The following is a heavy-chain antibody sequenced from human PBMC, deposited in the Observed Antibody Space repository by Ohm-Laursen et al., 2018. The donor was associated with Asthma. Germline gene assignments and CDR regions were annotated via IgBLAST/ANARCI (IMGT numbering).Heavy chain of an antibody. CDR2: ISSSSSYI. J-gene: IGHJ4*02. D-gene: IGHD3/OR15-3a*01. CDR1: GFTFSSYS. Sequence: SLRLSCSAPGFTFSSYSMNWVRQAPGKGLEWVSSISSSSSYIYYADSVKGRFTISRDNAKNSLYLQMNSLRAEDTAVYYCARDVMDWYSPALDFWGQGSLVTVSS. V-gene: IGHV3-21*01. CDR3: ARDVMDWYSPALDF.